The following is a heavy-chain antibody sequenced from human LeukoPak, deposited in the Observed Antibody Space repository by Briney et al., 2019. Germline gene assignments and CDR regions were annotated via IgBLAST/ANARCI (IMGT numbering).Heavy chain of an antibody. D-gene: IGHD6-6*01. CDR3: AKEKNSYSSSSGQGY. CDR1: GFTFSSYG. V-gene: IGHV3-30*02. Sequence: GGSLRLSCAASGFTFSSYGMHWVRQAPGKGLEWVAFIRYDGSNTYYADSVKGRLTISRDNSKNTLYLQMTSLRGDDTAVYYCAKEKNSYSSSSGQGYWGQGTLVTVSS. CDR2: IRYDGSNT. J-gene: IGHJ4*02.